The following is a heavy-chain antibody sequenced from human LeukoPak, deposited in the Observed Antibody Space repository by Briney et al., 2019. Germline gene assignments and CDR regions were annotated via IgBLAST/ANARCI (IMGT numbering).Heavy chain of an antibody. D-gene: IGHD3-22*01. J-gene: IGHJ4*02. Sequence: SETLSLTCAVYGGSFSGYYWSWICQPPGKGLEWIGEINHSGSTNYNPSLKSRVTISVDTSKNQFSLKLSSVTAADTAVYYCAREDMEYYYDSSGQNDYWGQGTLVTVSS. CDR1: GGSFSGYY. CDR3: AREDMEYYYDSSGQNDY. CDR2: INHSGST. V-gene: IGHV4-34*01.